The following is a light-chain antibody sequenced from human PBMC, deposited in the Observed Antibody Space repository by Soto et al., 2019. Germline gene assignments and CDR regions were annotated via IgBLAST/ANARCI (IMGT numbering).Light chain of an antibody. CDR1: QSVSSY. CDR2: DAP. V-gene: IGKV3-11*01. J-gene: IGKJ3*01. CDR3: QQRSNWLFT. Sequence: EIVLTQSPATLSLSPGERATLSCRASQSVSSYLAWYQQKPGQAPRLLIYDAPNRATGIPARFSGSGSGTDFPLTISSLEPEDFAVYYCQQRSNWLFTFGPGTKVDIK.